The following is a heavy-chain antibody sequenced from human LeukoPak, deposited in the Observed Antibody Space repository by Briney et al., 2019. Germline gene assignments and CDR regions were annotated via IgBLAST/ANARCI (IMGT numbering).Heavy chain of an antibody. CDR3: ARIRWDDSSGLAY. D-gene: IGHD3-22*01. CDR1: GFSLSTSGIC. V-gene: IGHV2-70*11. Sequence: SGPALVKPTQTLTLPCTFSGFSLSTSGICVSWIRQPPGKALEWLARIDWDDDKYYSTSLKTRLTIPKDTSKNQVVLTMTNIDPVDTATYYCARIRWDDSSGLAYWGQGTLVTVSS. J-gene: IGHJ4*02. CDR2: IDWDDDK.